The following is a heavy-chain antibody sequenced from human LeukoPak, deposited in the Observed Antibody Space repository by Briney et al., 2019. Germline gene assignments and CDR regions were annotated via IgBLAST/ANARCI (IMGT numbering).Heavy chain of an antibody. J-gene: IGHJ4*02. CDR1: GYTFTSYG. D-gene: IGHD2-21*01. CDR3: ARALCGGDCYSLDY. Sequence: ASVKVSCKASGYTFTSYGISWVRQAPGQGLEWMGGIIPIFGTANYAQKFQGRVTITADESTSTAYMELSSLRSEDTAVYYCARALCGGDCYSLDYWGQGTLVTVSS. V-gene: IGHV1-69*13. CDR2: IIPIFGTA.